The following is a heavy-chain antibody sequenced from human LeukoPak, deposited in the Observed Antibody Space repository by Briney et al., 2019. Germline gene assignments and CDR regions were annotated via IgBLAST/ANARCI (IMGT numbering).Heavy chain of an antibody. Sequence: GASVKVSFKASGGTFSSYAISWVRQAPGQGLEWMGRIIPIFGIANYAQKFQGRVTITADKSTSTAYMELSSLRSEDTAVYYCARVPINYDSSGYFQVGMDVWGQGTTVTVSS. V-gene: IGHV1-69*04. J-gene: IGHJ6*02. CDR3: ARVPINYDSSGYFQVGMDV. CDR2: IIPIFGIA. D-gene: IGHD3-22*01. CDR1: GGTFSSYA.